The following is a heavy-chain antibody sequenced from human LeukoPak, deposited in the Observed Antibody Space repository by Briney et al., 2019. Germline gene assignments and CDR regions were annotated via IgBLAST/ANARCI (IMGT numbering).Heavy chain of an antibody. D-gene: IGHD6-19*01. CDR3: AFISGWYYFDY. J-gene: IGHJ4*02. V-gene: IGHV4-39*07. Sequence: PSETPFPNRTGSGGSLSSRSFYWGWVRPPPGKGAEWIGSIYYSGSTYYNPSLKSRVTISVDTSKNQFSLKLSSVTAADTAVYYCAFISGWYYFDYWGQGTLVTVSS. CDR1: GGSLSSRSFY. CDR2: IYYSGST.